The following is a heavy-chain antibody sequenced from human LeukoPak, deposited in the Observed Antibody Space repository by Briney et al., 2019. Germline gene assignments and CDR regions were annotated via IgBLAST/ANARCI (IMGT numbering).Heavy chain of an antibody. J-gene: IGHJ6*03. CDR1: GFTFSSYG. CDR3: ARGYGDSDYYYYYMDV. Sequence: PGGSLRLSCAASGFTFSSYGMHWVRQAPGKGLEWVAFIRYDGSNKYYADSVKGRFTISRDNSKNTLYLQMNSLRAEDTAVYYCARGYGDSDYYYYYMDVWGKGTTVTISS. D-gene: IGHD4-17*01. V-gene: IGHV3-30*02. CDR2: IRYDGSNK.